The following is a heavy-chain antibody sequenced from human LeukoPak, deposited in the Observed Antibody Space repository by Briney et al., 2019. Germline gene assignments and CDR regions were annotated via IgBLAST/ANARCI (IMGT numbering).Heavy chain of an antibody. D-gene: IGHD3-10*01. CDR3: ARDLHYYGSGP. CDR2: ISGSGGST. V-gene: IGHV3-23*01. Sequence: GGSLRLSCAASGFTFSSYAMSWVRQAPGKGLERVSAISGSGGSTYYADSVKGRFTISRDNSKNTLYLQMESLRVEDTAVYYCARDLHYYGSGPWGQGTLVTVSS. CDR1: GFTFSSYA. J-gene: IGHJ5*02.